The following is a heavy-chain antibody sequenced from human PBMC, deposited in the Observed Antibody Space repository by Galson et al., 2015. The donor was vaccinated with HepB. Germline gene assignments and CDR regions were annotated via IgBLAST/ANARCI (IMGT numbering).Heavy chain of an antibody. J-gene: IGHJ5*02. V-gene: IGHV1-46*03. CDR2: INPSGGST. D-gene: IGHD4-23*01. CDR1: GYAFTDNY. CDR3: ARGWVTTGVPFDP. Sequence: SVKVSCKASGYAFTDNYINWVRQAPGQGLEWMGIINPSGGSTSYAQKFQGRVTMTRDTSTSTVYMELSSLRSEDTAVYYCARGWVTTGVPFDPWGQGTLVTVSS.